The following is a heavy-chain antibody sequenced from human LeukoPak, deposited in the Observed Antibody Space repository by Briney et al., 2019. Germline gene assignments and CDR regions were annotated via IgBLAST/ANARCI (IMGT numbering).Heavy chain of an antibody. J-gene: IGHJ6*03. D-gene: IGHD4-17*01. CDR3: AKGIGIHDYAHYYYMDV. V-gene: IGHV3-23*01. Sequence: GGSLRLSCAASGFTFSSYAMSWVRQAPGKGLEWVSAISGSGGSTYYADSVKGRFTISRDNSKNTLYLQMNGLRAEDTAVYYCAKGIGIHDYAHYYYMDVWGKGTTVTVSS. CDR1: GFTFSSYA. CDR2: ISGSGGST.